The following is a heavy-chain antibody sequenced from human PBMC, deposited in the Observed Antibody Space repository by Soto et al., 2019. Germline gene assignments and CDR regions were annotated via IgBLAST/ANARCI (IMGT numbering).Heavy chain of an antibody. CDR1: GFTFRSHG. Sequence: QVQLVESGGGVVQPGRSLRLSCAASGFTFRSHGMHWVRQAPGKGLEWVAVIWYDGSNQYYADSVKGRFTISRDNSKNTMYMQMNSLRAEDTAIYYCAREGYGGHSPFDWWGQGTLVTVSS. CDR2: IWYDGSNQ. D-gene: IGHD2-21*02. CDR3: AREGYGGHSPFDW. V-gene: IGHV3-33*01. J-gene: IGHJ4*02.